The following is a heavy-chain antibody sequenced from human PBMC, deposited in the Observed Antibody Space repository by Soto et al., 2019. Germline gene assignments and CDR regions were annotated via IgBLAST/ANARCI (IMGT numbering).Heavy chain of an antibody. D-gene: IGHD3-10*01. CDR1: GGSISSIRYH. V-gene: IGHV4-39*01. Sequence: QLQLQESGPGLVKPSETLSLTCTVSGGSISSIRYHWGWIRQPPGKGLEWIGSIHYGGTSYYNPSLKSRDTISVDTSKNQFSLKLSSVTDADTAVYYCARHRSGSYYDVDVWGQGTTVTVSS. CDR3: ARHRSGSYYDVDV. J-gene: IGHJ6*02. CDR2: IHYGGTS.